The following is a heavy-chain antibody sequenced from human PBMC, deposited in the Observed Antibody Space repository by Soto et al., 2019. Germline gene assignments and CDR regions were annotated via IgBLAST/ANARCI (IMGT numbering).Heavy chain of an antibody. CDR3: ARVGTYYGSGSPYYSDY. V-gene: IGHV3-48*03. Sequence: EVRLVESGGDLVKSGGSLRLSCVGSGFLFRNYEMNWVRQAPGKGLEWLAHISTTGGHVSESDSVKGRFTISRDNTKHTLYLQMNSLRAEDTAVYYCARVGTYYGSGSPYYSDYWGQGTLVTVSS. CDR1: GFLFRNYE. J-gene: IGHJ4*02. D-gene: IGHD3-10*01. CDR2: ISTTGGHV.